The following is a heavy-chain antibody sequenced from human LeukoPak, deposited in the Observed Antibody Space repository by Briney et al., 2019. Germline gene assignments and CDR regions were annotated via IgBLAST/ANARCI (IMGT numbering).Heavy chain of an antibody. D-gene: IGHD5-18*01. J-gene: IGHJ4*02. V-gene: IGHV1-69*13. CDR3: ASKRGYSYGLDC. Sequence: SVTVSCTASGGTFSSYAISWVRQAPGQGLEWMGGIIPIFGTANYAQKFQGRVTITADESTSTGYMELSSLRSEDTAVYYCASKRGYSYGLDCWGQGTLVTVSS. CDR2: IIPIFGTA. CDR1: GGTFSSYA.